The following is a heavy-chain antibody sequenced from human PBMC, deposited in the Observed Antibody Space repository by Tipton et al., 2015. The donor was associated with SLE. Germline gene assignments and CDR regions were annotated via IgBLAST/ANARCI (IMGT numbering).Heavy chain of an antibody. J-gene: IGHJ4*02. CDR3: AKDLGCSGGSCYGPGYFDY. D-gene: IGHD2-15*01. CDR1: GFTFDDYA. CDR2: ISWNSGSI. Sequence: SLRLSCAASGFTFDDYAMHWVRQAPGKGLEWVSGISWNSGSIGYADSVKGRFTISRDNAKNSLYLQMNSLRAEDTAVYYCAKDLGCSGGSCYGPGYFDYWGQGTLVTVSS. V-gene: IGHV3-9*01.